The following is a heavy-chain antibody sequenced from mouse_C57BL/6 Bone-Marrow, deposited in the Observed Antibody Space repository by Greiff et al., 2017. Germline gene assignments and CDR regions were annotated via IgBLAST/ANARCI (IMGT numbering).Heavy chain of an antibody. V-gene: IGHV1-82*01. CDR1: GYAFSSSW. CDR3: AGSYSTYFDY. Sequence: VQLQESGPELVKPGASVKISCKASGYAFSSSWMNWVKQRPGKGLEWIGRIYPGDGDTNYNGKFKGKATLTADKSSSTAYMQLSSLTSEDSAVYFCAGSYSTYFDYWGQGTTLTVSS. D-gene: IGHD1-1*01. CDR2: IYPGDGDT. J-gene: IGHJ2*01.